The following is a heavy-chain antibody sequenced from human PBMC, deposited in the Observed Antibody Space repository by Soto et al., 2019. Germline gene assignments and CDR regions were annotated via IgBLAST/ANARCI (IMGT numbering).Heavy chain of an antibody. Sequence: QVQLVQSGAEVKKPGASVKVSCKASGYTFTNYGITWVRQAPGQGLEWMGWINVYNGNTNSAQRVQARVTMTTDTSTSTAYMELRSLRSDDTAVYYCARVDLGNGGYDWGFDYWGQGTLVTVSS. D-gene: IGHD5-12*01. CDR1: GYTFTNYG. CDR2: INVYNGNT. CDR3: ARVDLGNGGYDWGFDY. J-gene: IGHJ4*02. V-gene: IGHV1-18*01.